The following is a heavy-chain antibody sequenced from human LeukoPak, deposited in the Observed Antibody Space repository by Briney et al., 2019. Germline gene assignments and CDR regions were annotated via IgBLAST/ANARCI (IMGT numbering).Heavy chain of an antibody. Sequence: ASVKVSCKASGYTFTGYCMHWVRQAPGQGLEWMGWINPNSGGTNYAQKFQGWVTMTRDTSISTAYMELSRLRSDDTAVYYCARSLNRVWFGELLFAYWGQGTLVTVSS. CDR3: ARSLNRVWFGELLFAY. CDR1: GYTFTGYC. D-gene: IGHD3-10*01. CDR2: INPNSGGT. J-gene: IGHJ4*02. V-gene: IGHV1-2*04.